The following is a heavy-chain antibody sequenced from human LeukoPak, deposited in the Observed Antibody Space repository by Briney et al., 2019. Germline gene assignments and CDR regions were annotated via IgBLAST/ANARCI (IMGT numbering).Heavy chain of an antibody. D-gene: IGHD3-10*01. CDR2: ISGSGGST. V-gene: IGHV3-23*01. CDR1: GFTFSSYA. CDR3: AKDLHYYGSGSSHFDY. Sequence: PGGSLRLSCAASGFTFSSYAMSWVRQAPGKGLEWVSAISGSGGSTYYADSVKGRFTISRDNSKNTLYLQMNSLRAEDTAVYYCAKDLHYYGSGSSHFDYWGQGTLVTVSS. J-gene: IGHJ4*02.